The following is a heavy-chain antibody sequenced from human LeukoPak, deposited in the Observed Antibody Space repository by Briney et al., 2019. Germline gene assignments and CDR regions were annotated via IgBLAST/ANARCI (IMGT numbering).Heavy chain of an antibody. Sequence: ASVKVSCKASGYTFTIYYMHWVRQAPGQGLEWMGIINPSGGSTSYAQKFQGRVTMTRDTSTSTVYMELSSLRSEDTAVYYCARGGYCSSTSCFEYNWFDPWGQGTLVTVSS. CDR2: INPSGGST. D-gene: IGHD2-2*01. CDR1: GYTFTIYY. J-gene: IGHJ5*02. V-gene: IGHV1-46*01. CDR3: ARGGYCSSTSCFEYNWFDP.